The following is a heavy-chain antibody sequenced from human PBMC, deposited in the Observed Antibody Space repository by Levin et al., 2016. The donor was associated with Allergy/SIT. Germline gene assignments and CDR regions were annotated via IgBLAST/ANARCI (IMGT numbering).Heavy chain of an antibody. Sequence: SETLSLTCTVSGGSITGSHHYWTWIRQSPGKGLEWLGSIHPSGDIYHNPPLRSRVTISADTSKNHFSLNLSSVTAADTAVYYCARGVDAYKIGNYWGQGTLVTVSS. V-gene: IGHV4-39*02. CDR2: IHPSGDI. CDR3: ARGVDAYKIGNY. J-gene: IGHJ4*02. CDR1: GGSITGSHHY. D-gene: IGHD1-14*01.